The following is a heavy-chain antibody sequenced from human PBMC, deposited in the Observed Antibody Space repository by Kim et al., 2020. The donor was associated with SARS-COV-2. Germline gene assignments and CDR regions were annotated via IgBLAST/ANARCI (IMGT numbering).Heavy chain of an antibody. D-gene: IGHD2-15*01. V-gene: IGHV4-34*01. CDR3: ARGRSCGGSCYSPFFDI. CDR1: GGSFSGYY. Sequence: SETLSLTRAVYGGSFSGYYWSWIRQPPGKGLEWIGEINHSGSTNYNPSLKSRVTISVDTSKNQFSLKLSSVTAADTAVYYCARGRSCGGSCYSPFFDIWGQGTMVTVSS. J-gene: IGHJ3*02. CDR2: INHSGST.